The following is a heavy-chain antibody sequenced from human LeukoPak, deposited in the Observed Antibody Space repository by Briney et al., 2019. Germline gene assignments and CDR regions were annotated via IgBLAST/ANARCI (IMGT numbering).Heavy chain of an antibody. CDR3: ARASVTYYYYYYMDV. CDR1: GGSISSSGYY. V-gene: IGHV4-39*07. Sequence: PSETLSLTCTVSGGSISSSGYYWGWIRQPPGKGLEWIGSIDYSGSTYYNPSLKSRVTISVDTSKNQFSLKLSSVTAADTAVYYCARASVTYYYYYYMDVWGKGTTVTVSS. J-gene: IGHJ6*03. CDR2: IDYSGST. D-gene: IGHD4-11*01.